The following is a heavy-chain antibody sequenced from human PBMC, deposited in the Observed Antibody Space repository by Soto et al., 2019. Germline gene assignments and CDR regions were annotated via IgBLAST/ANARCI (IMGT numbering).Heavy chain of an antibody. CDR1: GGSIRNGYYY. Sequence: SETLSLTCTVSGGSIRNGYYYWSWIRQLPGKGLEWIGNIYYIGTTSYNPSLKSRVTISIDTSKNQFSLKLRSVVAADTAIYYCATNETTRPWFAPWGQGTLVTVSS. CDR2: IYYIGTT. V-gene: IGHV4-31*03. CDR3: ATNETTRPWFAP. D-gene: IGHD1-1*01. J-gene: IGHJ5*02.